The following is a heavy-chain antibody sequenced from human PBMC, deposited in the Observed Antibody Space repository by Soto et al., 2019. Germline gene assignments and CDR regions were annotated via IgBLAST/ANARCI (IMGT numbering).Heavy chain of an antibody. CDR3: ARRSWRNFYFDY. V-gene: IGHV5-51*01. Sequence: PGESLKISCQGSGDSFINYWIGWVRQMPGKGLEWMGIIYPGESETRYSPSFQGQVTISTDKSISTAYLQWSSLKASDTAMYYCARRSWRNFYFDYWGQGSLVTVSS. CDR2: IYPGESET. CDR1: GDSFINYW. D-gene: IGHD1-7*01. J-gene: IGHJ4*02.